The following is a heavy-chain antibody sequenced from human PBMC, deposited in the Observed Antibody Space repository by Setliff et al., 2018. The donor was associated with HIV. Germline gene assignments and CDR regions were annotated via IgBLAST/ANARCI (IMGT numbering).Heavy chain of an antibody. CDR3: ARDDIGYCTGGSCSLFDF. CDR2: VHWSGGSI. J-gene: IGHJ4*02. V-gene: IGHV3-20*04. Sequence: GGSLRLSCAASGSTFDDYGMSWVRQAPGKGLEWVSGVHWSGGSIGYADSVKGRFTISRDNAKNSLYLQMNSLRAEDTALYYCARDDIGYCTGGSCSLFDFWGQGTLVTVSS. CDR1: GSTFDDYG. D-gene: IGHD2-15*01.